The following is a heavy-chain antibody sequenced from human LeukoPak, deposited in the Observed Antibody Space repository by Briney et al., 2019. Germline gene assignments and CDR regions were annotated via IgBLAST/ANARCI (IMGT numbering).Heavy chain of an antibody. CDR1: GVSISSYY. D-gene: IGHD3-3*01. Sequence: PSQTLSLTCTVSGVSISSYYWRWLRQPPGKGLEWIGYIYYSGSTNYNPSLKSRVTISVDTSKNQFSLKLSSVTAADTAVYYCARSRITIFGVATNPPDYWGQGTLVTVSS. V-gene: IGHV4-59*01. CDR3: ARSRITIFGVATNPPDY. CDR2: IYYSGST. J-gene: IGHJ4*02.